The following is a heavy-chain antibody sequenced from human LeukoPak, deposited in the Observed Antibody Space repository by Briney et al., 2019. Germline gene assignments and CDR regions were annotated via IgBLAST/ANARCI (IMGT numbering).Heavy chain of an antibody. CDR1: GGSISNSNDY. J-gene: IGHJ5*02. CDR2: IYHSGNI. CDR3: ARQESCTNGVCYVGWFDP. D-gene: IGHD2-8*01. Sequence: SETLSLTCTVSGGSISNSNDYWAWIRQPPGKGREWIGSIYHSGNIFQNQSLASRVTISVDTSKNQFSLNLNSVTAADTAVYYCARQESCTNGVCYVGWFDPWGQGTLVTVSS. V-gene: IGHV4-39*01.